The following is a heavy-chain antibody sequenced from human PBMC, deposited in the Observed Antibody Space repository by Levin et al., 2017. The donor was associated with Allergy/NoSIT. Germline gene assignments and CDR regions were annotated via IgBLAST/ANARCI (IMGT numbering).Heavy chain of an antibody. Sequence: GESLKISCAASGFTISSNYMSWVRQAPGKGLEWVSVIYSGGSTYYADSVKGRFTISRDNSKNTLYLQMNSLRAEDTAVYYCAREYYYDSSGYRDAFDIWGQGTMVTVSS. V-gene: IGHV3-53*01. D-gene: IGHD3-22*01. J-gene: IGHJ3*02. CDR3: AREYYYDSSGYRDAFDI. CDR2: IYSGGST. CDR1: GFTISSNY.